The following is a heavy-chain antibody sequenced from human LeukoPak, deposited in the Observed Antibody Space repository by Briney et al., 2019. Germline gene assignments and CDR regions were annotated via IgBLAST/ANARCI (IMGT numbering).Heavy chain of an antibody. Sequence: GASVKVSFTASGYTFTSYAMNWVRQAPGQGLEWMGWINTNTGNPTYAQGFTGRFVFSLDTSVSTAYLQISSLKAEDTAVYYCARGGRVGGDYYGMDVWGQGTTVTVSS. J-gene: IGHJ6*02. D-gene: IGHD1-26*01. V-gene: IGHV7-4-1*02. CDR2: INTNTGNP. CDR3: ARGGRVGGDYYGMDV. CDR1: GYTFTSYA.